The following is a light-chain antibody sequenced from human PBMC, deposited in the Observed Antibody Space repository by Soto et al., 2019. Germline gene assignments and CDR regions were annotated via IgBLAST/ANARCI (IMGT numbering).Light chain of an antibody. V-gene: IGKV1-9*01. CDR1: QGISSY. Sequence: DIQLTQSPSFLSASVGDRVTITCRASQGISSYLDWYQPKPGKAPKVVIYAASTLQSGVPSRFSGSGSGTEFTLTISSLQPEDFATYYCQQVNNYPITFGQGTRLEIK. CDR3: QQVNNYPIT. CDR2: AAS. J-gene: IGKJ5*01.